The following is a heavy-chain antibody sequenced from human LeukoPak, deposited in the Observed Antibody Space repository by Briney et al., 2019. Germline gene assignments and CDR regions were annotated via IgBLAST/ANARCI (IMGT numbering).Heavy chain of an antibody. CDR1: GYRFASYW. CDR3: ARHSNNAFDI. D-gene: IGHD6-13*01. J-gene: IGHJ3*02. Sequence: TGEPLEISCKGSGYRFASYWIGWVRRMPGKGLEWMGIIYPGDSDTRYSPSFQGQVTISADKSISTAYLQWSSLKASDTAMYYCARHSNNAFDIWGQGTMVTVSS. CDR2: IYPGDSDT. V-gene: IGHV5-51*01.